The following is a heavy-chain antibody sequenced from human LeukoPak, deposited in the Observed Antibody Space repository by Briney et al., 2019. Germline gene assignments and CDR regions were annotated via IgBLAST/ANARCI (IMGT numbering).Heavy chain of an antibody. CDR2: ISGCGIGK. CDR3: AKGSGSGTHLPSARFDY. CDR1: GFTFSRYA. V-gene: IGHV3-23*01. J-gene: IGHJ4*02. D-gene: IGHD3-10*01. Sequence: PEGSLRLSCAASGFTFSRYAMICVRQAPGKGLVWVAYISGCGIGKYYADAVKGRFTISKDNSKNTRYVQMNSLRDDDTAVYFCAKGSGSGTHLPSARFDYWGQGTTVTVSS.